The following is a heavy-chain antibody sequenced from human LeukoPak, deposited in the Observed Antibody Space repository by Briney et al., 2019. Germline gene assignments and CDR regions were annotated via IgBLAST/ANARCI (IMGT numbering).Heavy chain of an antibody. CDR2: IISGGST. D-gene: IGHD5-18*01. Sequence: GGSLRLSCAASGFIFSSYAMSWVRQAPGKGLEWVSTIISGGSTYYADSVKGRFTISRDNSKNTLYLQMNSLRAEDTAVYYCAKRPLTVDTTMAIFDYWGQGTLATVSS. J-gene: IGHJ4*02. CDR3: AKRPLTVDTTMAIFDY. V-gene: IGHV3-23*01. CDR1: GFIFSSYA.